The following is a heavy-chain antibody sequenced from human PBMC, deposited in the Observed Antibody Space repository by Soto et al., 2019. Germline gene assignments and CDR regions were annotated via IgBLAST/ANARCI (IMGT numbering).Heavy chain of an antibody. Sequence: ASVKVSCKASGYTFTSYDINWVRQATGQGLEWMGWMSANNGNTSYAQKLQGRVTMTTDTSTSTAYMELRSLRSDDTAVYYCARDVEDAYYYYYMDVWGKGTTVTVSS. V-gene: IGHV1-18*01. CDR2: MSANNGNT. CDR1: GYTFTSYD. CDR3: ARDVEDAYYYYYMDV. J-gene: IGHJ6*03.